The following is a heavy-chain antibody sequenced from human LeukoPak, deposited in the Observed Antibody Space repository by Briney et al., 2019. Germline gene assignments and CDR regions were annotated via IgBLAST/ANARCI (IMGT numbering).Heavy chain of an antibody. J-gene: IGHJ3*02. CDR2: ISGSGGST. CDR1: GFTFSSYA. CDR3: AREEVHAFDI. V-gene: IGHV3-23*01. Sequence: GGSLRLSCAASGFTFSSYAMSWVRQAPGKGLEWVSAISGSGGSTYYADSVKGRFTISRDNAKNSLYLQMNSLRAEDTAVYYCAREEVHAFDIWGQGTMVTVSS.